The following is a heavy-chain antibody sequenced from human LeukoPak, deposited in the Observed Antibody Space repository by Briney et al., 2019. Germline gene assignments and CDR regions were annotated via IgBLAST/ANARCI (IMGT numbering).Heavy chain of an antibody. D-gene: IGHD4-23*01. CDR3: ARGARGTVVTIYWYFDL. CDR1: GYTFTLYY. V-gene: IGHV1-46*01. Sequence: ASVKVSCKASGYTFTLYYMHWVRQAPGQGLEWMGIINPSGGSTSYAQKFQGRVTMTRDMSTSTVYMELSSLRSEDTAVYYCARGARGTVVTIYWYFDLWGRGTLVTVSS. CDR2: INPSGGST. J-gene: IGHJ2*01.